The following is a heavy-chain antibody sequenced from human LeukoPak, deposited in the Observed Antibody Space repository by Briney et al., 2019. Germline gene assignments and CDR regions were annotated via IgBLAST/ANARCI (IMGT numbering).Heavy chain of an antibody. CDR1: GFTFSSDW. CDR3: ARMTAIRLYFDY. D-gene: IGHD2-21*02. CDR2: IKQDGSEK. Sequence: PGGSLRLSCAASGFTFSSDWRSWVSQAPGKGLEWVANIKQDGSEKYYVDSVKGRFTISRDNAKNSLYLQMNSLRAEDTAVYYCARMTAIRLYFDYWGQGTLVTVSS. J-gene: IGHJ4*02. V-gene: IGHV3-7*01.